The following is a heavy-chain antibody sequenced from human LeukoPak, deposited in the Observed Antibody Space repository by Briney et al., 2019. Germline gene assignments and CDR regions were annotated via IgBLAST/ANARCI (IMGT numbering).Heavy chain of an antibody. J-gene: IGHJ3*02. CDR1: GYTFNNYG. D-gene: IGHD2-15*01. CDR2: ISPYNGNT. Sequence: GASVKVSCKASGYTFNNYGISWVRQVPGQGLEWTGWISPYNGNTKFAQKFQGRVTVTTETSTSTAYMELRSLRSDDTAVYYCARQSYFDGRGDDAFDIWGQGTMVTVSS. CDR3: ARQSYFDGRGDDAFDI. V-gene: IGHV1-18*01.